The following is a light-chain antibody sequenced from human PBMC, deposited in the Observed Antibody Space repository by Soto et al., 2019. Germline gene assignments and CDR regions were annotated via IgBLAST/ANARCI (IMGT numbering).Light chain of an antibody. Sequence: QSVLTQPASVSGSPGQSITISCTGTSSDVGSYNLVSWYQQHPGKVPKLIIYQGGQRPSGVSSRFSGSKSGNTASLTISGLQAEDEAEYFCSSYAGSSTLFVFGTGTKATVL. V-gene: IGLV2-23*01. J-gene: IGLJ1*01. CDR2: QGG. CDR3: SSYAGSSTLFV. CDR1: SSDVGSYNL.